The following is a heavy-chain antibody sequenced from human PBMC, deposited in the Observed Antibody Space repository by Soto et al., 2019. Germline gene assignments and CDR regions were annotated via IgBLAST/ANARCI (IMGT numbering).Heavy chain of an antibody. J-gene: IGHJ6*02. Sequence: QVQLVQSGAEVKKPGSSVKVSCKASGGTFSSYAINWVRQAPGQGLEWMGGIIPIFGTADYAQKFQGRVTITAAESTSTAHVELISLRSEGTAVYYCASRIPGSPNYYYGMDVWGQGTTVTVPS. CDR2: IIPIFGTA. CDR1: GGTFSSYA. D-gene: IGHD1-20*01. CDR3: ASRIPGSPNYYYGMDV. V-gene: IGHV1-69*12.